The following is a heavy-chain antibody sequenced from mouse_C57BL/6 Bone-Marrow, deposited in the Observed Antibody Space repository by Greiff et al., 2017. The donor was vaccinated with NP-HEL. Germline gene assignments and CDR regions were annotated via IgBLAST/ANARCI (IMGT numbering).Heavy chain of an antibody. Sequence: QVQLQQPGAELVKPGASVKMSCKASGYTFTSYWITWVKQRPGQGLEWIGDIYPGSGSTNYNEKFKSKATLTVDTSSSTAYMQLSSLTSEDSAVYYCALSYYYGSSLFAYWGQGTLVTVSA. CDR2: IYPGSGST. CDR3: ALSYYYGSSLFAY. CDR1: GYTFTSYW. J-gene: IGHJ3*01. V-gene: IGHV1-55*01. D-gene: IGHD1-1*01.